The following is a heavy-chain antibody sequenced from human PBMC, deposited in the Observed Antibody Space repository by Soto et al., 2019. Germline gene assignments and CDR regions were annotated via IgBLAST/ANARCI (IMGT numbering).Heavy chain of an antibody. J-gene: IGHJ5*01. CDR1: GYTLTSYW. D-gene: IGHD6-6*01. CDR2: IYPGDSET. V-gene: IGHV5-51*01. CDR3: ATRYYSTSSFWFDY. Sequence: GESLKISCKGSGYTLTSYWIAWVRQMPGKGLEWIGIIYPGDSETRYSPSFQGQVTISADKSILTAYLQWTSLKASDTAMYYCATRYYSTSSFWFDYWGQGTLVTVSS.